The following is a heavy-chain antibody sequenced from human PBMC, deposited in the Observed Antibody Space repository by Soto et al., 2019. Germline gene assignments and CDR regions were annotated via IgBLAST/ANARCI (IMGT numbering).Heavy chain of an antibody. D-gene: IGHD2-15*01. CDR2: VKGKGSGGTS. Sequence: EVQLVESGGGLVEPGGSLRLSCAASGFSFINAWMHWVRQAPGKGLEWVGLVKGKGSGGTSDYAAPVRGRFTISRYDSKNTLYLRMSSLKIDYTARYYCTTAGEGVVAPHYFEYWGQGTLVTVSS. J-gene: IGHJ4*02. CDR1: GFSFINAW. CDR3: TTAGEGVVAPHYFEY. V-gene: IGHV3-15*01.